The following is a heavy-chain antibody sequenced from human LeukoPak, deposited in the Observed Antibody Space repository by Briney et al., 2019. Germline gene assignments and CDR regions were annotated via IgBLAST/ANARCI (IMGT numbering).Heavy chain of an antibody. Sequence: SETLSLTCTVSGGSIGTYYWSWIRQPPGKGLEWIGYIYYSGSTDYNPSHKSRVTISIDTSKKQFSLKLSSVTAADTAVYYCAREVAWFDPWGQGTLVTVSS. CDR1: GGSIGTYY. D-gene: IGHD2-15*01. CDR2: IYYSGST. V-gene: IGHV4-59*01. J-gene: IGHJ5*02. CDR3: AREVAWFDP.